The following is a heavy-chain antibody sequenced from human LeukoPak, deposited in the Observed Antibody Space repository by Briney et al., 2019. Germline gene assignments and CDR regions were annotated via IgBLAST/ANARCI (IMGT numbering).Heavy chain of an antibody. Sequence: PGGSLRLSCAASGFTFSSYGMHWVRQAPGKRLEWVAFIRYDGSNKYYADSVKGRFTISRDNSKNTLYLQMNSLRAEDTAVYYCAIRGYCSNSSRSAGDYWGQGTLVTVSS. CDR1: GFTFSSYG. CDR2: IRYDGSNK. V-gene: IGHV3-30*02. J-gene: IGHJ4*02. CDR3: AIRGYCSNSSRSAGDY. D-gene: IGHD2-2*01.